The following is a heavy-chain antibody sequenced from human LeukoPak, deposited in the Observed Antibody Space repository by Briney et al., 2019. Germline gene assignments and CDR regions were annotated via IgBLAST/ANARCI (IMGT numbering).Heavy chain of an antibody. CDR3: ASTRDCSTYAIDF. J-gene: IGHJ4*02. V-gene: IGHV4-31*03. CDR1: GDSITGDGNY. CDR2: IYYTGGT. Sequence: SETLTLTCTASGDSITGDGNYWIRIRQLPGKGLEWIGSIYYTGGTYYTPSLKSRVTISLDTSLNQFSLNLSSVTAADTAVYYSASTRDCSTYAIDFWGQGTLVTVSS. D-gene: IGHD2-2*01.